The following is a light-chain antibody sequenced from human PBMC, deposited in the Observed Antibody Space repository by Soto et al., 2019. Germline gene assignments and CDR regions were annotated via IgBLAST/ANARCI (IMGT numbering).Light chain of an antibody. CDR2: GAS. Sequence: EIVLTQSPGTLSLSPGERATLSCRASQSVSNNYLAWYQQKPGQAPRLLIYGASNRATGIPYRFSGSGSGTDFTLTISRLEPEYFAVYYCQQYGSSGTFGQGTKVEIK. J-gene: IGKJ1*01. CDR1: QSVSNNY. V-gene: IGKV3-20*01. CDR3: QQYGSSGT.